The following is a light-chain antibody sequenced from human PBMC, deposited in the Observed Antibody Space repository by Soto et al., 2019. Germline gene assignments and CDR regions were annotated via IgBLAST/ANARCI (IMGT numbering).Light chain of an antibody. CDR1: QSISRY. Sequence: DIQMTQSPSSLSASVGDRVTITCRASQSISRYLHWYQQKPGKAPKLLIYAASSLQSGVPSRVSGSGSGTAFTLTISSLQTEDFATDYCQQSYSTPPTFGQGTKVEIK. J-gene: IGKJ1*01. CDR2: AAS. V-gene: IGKV1-39*01. CDR3: QQSYSTPPT.